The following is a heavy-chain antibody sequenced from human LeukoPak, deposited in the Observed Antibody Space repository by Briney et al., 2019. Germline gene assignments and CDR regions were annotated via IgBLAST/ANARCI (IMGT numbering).Heavy chain of an antibody. V-gene: IGHV4-59*08. D-gene: IGHD6-25*01. CDR1: GGSISSYY. CDR3: ARHTDIAPFSGLKY. J-gene: IGHJ1*01. CDR2: IYYSGST. Sequence: SERHSLTCTVSGGSISSYYWSWIRQTPGKGLEWIGDIYYSGSTNCNPSLKSRVTISVDTSKNQFSLKLSSVTAADTAVYYCARHTDIAPFSGLKYWGQGTRVPLSS.